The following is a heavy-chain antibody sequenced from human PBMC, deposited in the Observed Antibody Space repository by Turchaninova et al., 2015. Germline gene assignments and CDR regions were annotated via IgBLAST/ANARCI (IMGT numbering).Heavy chain of an antibody. CDR2: ISGSGEST. J-gene: IGHJ4*02. V-gene: IGHV3-23*04. D-gene: IGHD3-16*01. CDR3: AKLYGGLYDTGGYPDY. CDR1: KFPFGDYS. Sequence: EVQLVESGGGLVRPGGSWRRVWVATKFPFGDYSMGLVRQAPGKGLEWVSGISGSGESTYYVHSVKGRFTISRDNSKNTVYLQMNSLRAEDTAFYYCAKLYGGLYDTGGYPDYWGQGTLVTVSS.